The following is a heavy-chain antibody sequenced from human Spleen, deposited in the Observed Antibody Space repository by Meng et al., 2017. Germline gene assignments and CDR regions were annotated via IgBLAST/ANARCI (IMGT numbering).Heavy chain of an antibody. CDR2: IYSGGST. D-gene: IGHD6-19*01. J-gene: IGHJ4*02. CDR1: GFTFSSYW. V-gene: IGHV3-66*02. Sequence: GESLKISCAASGFTFSSYWMSWVRQAPGKGLEWVSVIYSGGSTYYADSVKGRLTISRDNSKNTLFLQMNSLRAEDTAVYYCARGWYGDYWGQGTLVTVSS. CDR3: ARGWYGDY.